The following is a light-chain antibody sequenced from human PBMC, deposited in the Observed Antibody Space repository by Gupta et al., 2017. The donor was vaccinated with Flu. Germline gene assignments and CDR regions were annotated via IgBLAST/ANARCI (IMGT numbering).Light chain of an antibody. V-gene: IGKV3-11*01. CDR3: QQRNNWPRT. J-gene: IGKJ1*01. CDR2: DAS. CDR1: QNVSSY. Sequence: DIVLTQSPATLSLSPGDRATLCCRASQNVSSYLAWYQQKPGQAPRLLIYDASNRDTGVPARFSGSGSGTDFTLTISSLEAEDVAVYYCQQRNNWPRTFGQGTKVEIK.